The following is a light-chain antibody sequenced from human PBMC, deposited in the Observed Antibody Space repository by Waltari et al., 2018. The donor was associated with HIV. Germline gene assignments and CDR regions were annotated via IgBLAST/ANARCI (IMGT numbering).Light chain of an antibody. J-gene: IGLJ3*02. CDR3: AAWDDSLNCWV. CDR2: SNS. CDR1: SSNIGSNT. Sequence: QSVLTQPPSASGTPGQRDTISCSGSSSNIGSNTVNWYQQLPGTAPKLLIYSNSQRPSGVPDRFSGSRSGTSASLAISGLQAEDEADYYCAAWDDSLNCWVFGGGTKLTVL. V-gene: IGLV1-44*01.